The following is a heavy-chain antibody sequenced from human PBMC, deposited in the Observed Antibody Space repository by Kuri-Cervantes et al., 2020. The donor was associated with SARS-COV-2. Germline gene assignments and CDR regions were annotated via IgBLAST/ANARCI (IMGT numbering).Heavy chain of an antibody. CDR1: GFTFSSYW. V-gene: IGHV3-74*01. D-gene: IGHD2-15*01. Sequence: GESLKISCAASGFTFSSYWMHWDRQAPGKGLVWVSRINSDGSSTSYADSVKGRFTISRDNAKNSLYLQMNSLRAEDTAVYYCARSLQVVALWGQGTLVTVSS. J-gene: IGHJ4*02. CDR2: INSDGSST. CDR3: ARSLQVVAL.